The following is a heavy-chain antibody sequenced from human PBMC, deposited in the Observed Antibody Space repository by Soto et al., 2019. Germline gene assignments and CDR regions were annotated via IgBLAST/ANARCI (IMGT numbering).Heavy chain of an antibody. CDR3: ARGGGYDYLDYYYGMDA. V-gene: IGHV4-34*01. J-gene: IGHJ6*02. CDR2: VNHSGST. Sequence: PETLSDTCAVYGGSFGSYYWSWIRESPGKGLEWIGEVNHSGSTNYNPSLKSRVTISVDTSKSHFSLKLTSITAADTAVYYCARGGGYDYLDYYYGMDAWGQGTTVT. D-gene: IGHD5-12*01. CDR1: GGSFGSYY.